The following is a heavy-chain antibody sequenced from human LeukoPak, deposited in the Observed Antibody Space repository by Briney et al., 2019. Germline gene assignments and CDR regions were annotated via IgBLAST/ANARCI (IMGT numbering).Heavy chain of an antibody. CDR3: AKSVVLLWFGELFPHDY. J-gene: IGHJ4*02. CDR2: ISGSGGST. Sequence: GGSLRLSCAASGFTFSSYAMSWVRQAPGKGLEWDSAISGSGGSTYYADSVKGRFTISRDNSKNTLYLQMNSLRAEDTAVYYCAKSVVLLWFGELFPHDYWGQGTLVTVSS. CDR1: GFTFSSYA. D-gene: IGHD3-10*01. V-gene: IGHV3-23*01.